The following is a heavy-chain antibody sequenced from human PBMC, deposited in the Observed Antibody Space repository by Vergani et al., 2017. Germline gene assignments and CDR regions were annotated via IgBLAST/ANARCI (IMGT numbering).Heavy chain of an antibody. CDR1: GGSISSYC. V-gene: IGHV4-59*01. J-gene: IGHJ4*02. CDR2: IYYSGST. CDR3: ARGDNWNKFDY. Sequence: QVQLQESGPGLVKPSETLSLTCTVSGGSISSYCWSWIRQPPGKGLEWIGYIYYSGSTNYNPSLKSRVTISVDTSKNQFSLKLSSVTAADTAVYYCARGDNWNKFDYWGQGTLVTVSS. D-gene: IGHD1/OR15-1a*01.